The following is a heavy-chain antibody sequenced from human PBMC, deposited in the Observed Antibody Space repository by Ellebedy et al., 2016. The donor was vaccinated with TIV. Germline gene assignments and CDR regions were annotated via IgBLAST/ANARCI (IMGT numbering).Heavy chain of an antibody. V-gene: IGHV4-4*07. Sequence: SETLSLXXSVSGGSISTYYWMWVRQSAEKGLAWIGRIYFTGGTDYNPSLKSRLSMSINTSQNRFSLKLTSVTAADTAVYYCARVPSKYIDVWGKGTTVKVSS. CDR2: IYFTGGT. J-gene: IGHJ6*03. CDR1: GGSISTYY. CDR3: ARVPSKYIDV.